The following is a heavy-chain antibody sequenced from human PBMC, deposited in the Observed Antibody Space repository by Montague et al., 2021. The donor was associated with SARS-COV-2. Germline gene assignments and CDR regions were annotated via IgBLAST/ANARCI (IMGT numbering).Heavy chain of an antibody. D-gene: IGHD1-1*01. Sequence: SLRLSCAASGFTFSRYAMHWVRQAPGKGLEWVAVISYDGSNKYYADSVKGRFTISRDNSQNTLYLQMNSLRAEDTAVYYCARGGFVQTGTTFDYWGQGTLVTVSS. CDR3: ARGGFVQTGTTFDY. J-gene: IGHJ4*02. CDR2: ISYDGSNK. CDR1: GFTFSRYA. V-gene: IGHV3-30-3*01.